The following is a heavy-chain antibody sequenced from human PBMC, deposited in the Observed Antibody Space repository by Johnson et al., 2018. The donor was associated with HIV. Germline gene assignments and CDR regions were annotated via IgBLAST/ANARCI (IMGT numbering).Heavy chain of an antibody. V-gene: IGHV3-13*01. J-gene: IGHJ3*02. CDR3: ASLSSSLFGAFDI. CDR2: IDTAGDT. D-gene: IGHD6-13*01. Sequence: VQLVESGGGLVQPGGSLRLSCAASGFTFSSYDMHWVRQTTGKGLEWVSVIDTAGDTYYAGSVKGRFTISRDNSKNTLYLQMNSLRAEDTAVYYCASLSSSLFGAFDIWGQGTMVTVSS. CDR1: GFTFSSYD.